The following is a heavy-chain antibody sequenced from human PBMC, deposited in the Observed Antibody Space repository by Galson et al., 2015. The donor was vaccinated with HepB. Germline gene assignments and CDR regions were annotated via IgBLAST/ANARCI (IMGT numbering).Heavy chain of an antibody. D-gene: IGHD6-19*01. CDR2: ISSYNGHT. V-gene: IGHV1-18*01. CDR1: GYTFTSYG. Sequence: SVTVSCKAYGYTFTSYGISWVRQAPGQGLQWMGWISSYNGHTNYPQHLQGRVTMTTDTSTSTAYMDLRSLRSDDTAVYYCARVYNSGWYGHFDYWGQGTLVTVSS. J-gene: IGHJ4*02. CDR3: ARVYNSGWYGHFDY.